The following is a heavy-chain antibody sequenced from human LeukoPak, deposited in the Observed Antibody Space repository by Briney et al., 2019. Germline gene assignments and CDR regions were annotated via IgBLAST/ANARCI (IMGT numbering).Heavy chain of an antibody. CDR3: ARGGPDYGDPSRDYYYYYYMDV. Sequence: PGGSLRLSCAASGFTFSDYWMSWVRQAPGKGLEWVANIKQDGSEKYYVDSVKGRFTISRDNAKNSLYLQMNSLRAEDTAVYYCARGGPDYGDPSRDYYYYYYMDVWGKGTTVTVSS. J-gene: IGHJ6*03. V-gene: IGHV3-7*01. CDR2: IKQDGSEK. CDR1: GFTFSDYW. D-gene: IGHD4-17*01.